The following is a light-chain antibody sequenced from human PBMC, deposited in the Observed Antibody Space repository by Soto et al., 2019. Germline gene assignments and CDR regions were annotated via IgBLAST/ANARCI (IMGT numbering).Light chain of an antibody. CDR2: AAS. CDR1: QGISRW. V-gene: IGKV1-12*01. CDR3: QQAYNFPFT. J-gene: IGKJ3*01. Sequence: DIQMAQAPSSVSASVGDRITITCRASQGISRWLAWYQQKPGRAPKLLIYAASNLQTGVPSRFSGSGSGTDFALTITSLQAEDFATYHCQQAYNFPFTFGPGTTVDIK.